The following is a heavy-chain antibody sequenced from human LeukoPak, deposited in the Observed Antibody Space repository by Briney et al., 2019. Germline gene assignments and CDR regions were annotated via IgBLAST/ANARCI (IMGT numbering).Heavy chain of an antibody. J-gene: IGHJ4*02. CDR1: GFTFSSYS. Sequence: GGSLRLSCAASGFTFSSYSMNWVRQAPGKGLEWVSSISSSSSYIYYADSVKGRFTISRDNSKNTVFLQMNSLRAEDTAVYYCAKIGGNFNYWGQGTLVTVSP. CDR2: ISSSSSYI. V-gene: IGHV3-21*04. CDR3: AKIGGNFNY. D-gene: IGHD4-23*01.